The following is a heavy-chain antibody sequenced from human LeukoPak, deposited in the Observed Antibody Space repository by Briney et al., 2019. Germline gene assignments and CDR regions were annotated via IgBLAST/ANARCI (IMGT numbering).Heavy chain of an antibody. J-gene: IGHJ4*02. CDR3: ARASGWTRSGFDY. CDR2: IYYSGST. CDR1: GGSISSYY. D-gene: IGHD6-19*01. Sequence: SETLSLTCTVSGGSISSYYWSWIRQPPGKGLEWIGYIYYSGSTNYNPSLKSRVTISVDTSKNQFSLKLSSVTAADTAVYYCARASGWTRSGFDYWGQGTLVTVSS. V-gene: IGHV4-59*01.